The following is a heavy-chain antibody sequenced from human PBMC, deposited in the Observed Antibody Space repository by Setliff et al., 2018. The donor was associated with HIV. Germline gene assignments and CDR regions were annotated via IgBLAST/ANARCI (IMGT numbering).Heavy chain of an antibody. V-gene: IGHV3-30*18. Sequence: GGSLRLSCAASGFTFSSYGMHWVRQAPGKGLGWVAVISYDGTNKYYADSVKGRFTISRDNSKNTVYLQMNSLRAEDTAVYYCAKDGSHFWSGSPDYWGQGTLVTVSS. CDR2: ISYDGTNK. CDR3: AKDGSHFWSGSPDY. D-gene: IGHD3-3*01. CDR1: GFTFSSYG. J-gene: IGHJ4*02.